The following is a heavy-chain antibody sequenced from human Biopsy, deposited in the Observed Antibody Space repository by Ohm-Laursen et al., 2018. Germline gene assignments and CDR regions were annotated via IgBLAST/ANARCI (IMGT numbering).Heavy chain of an antibody. D-gene: IGHD6-6*01. CDR3: ARDQQHTTSSVGVGFEI. CDR1: GGMFSGSP. V-gene: IGHV1-69*04. J-gene: IGHJ3*02. Sequence: GASVKVSCKASGGMFSGSPITWVRQAPGQGLEWVGRIIPLVGITNYAPQFHGRVTLTADTSTNTVYMDLSSLRSEDTAVYYCARDQQHTTSSVGVGFEIWGPGTMVTVSS. CDR2: IIPLVGIT.